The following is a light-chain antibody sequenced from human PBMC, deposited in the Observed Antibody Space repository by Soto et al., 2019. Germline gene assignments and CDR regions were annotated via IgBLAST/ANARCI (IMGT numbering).Light chain of an antibody. CDR2: GAS. V-gene: IGKV3D-20*02. Sequence: IAMTQSPATLSLSPGERATLSCGASQSVSSSYLAWYQQKPGQAPRLLIYGASSRATGIPDRFSGSGSGTEFTLTISSLKPEDFATYYGQQRSGYTITFGQGTRLEIK. J-gene: IGKJ5*01. CDR3: QQRSGYTIT. CDR1: QSVSSSY.